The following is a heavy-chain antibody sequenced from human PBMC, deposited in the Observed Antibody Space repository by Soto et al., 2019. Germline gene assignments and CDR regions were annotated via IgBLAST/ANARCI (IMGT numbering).Heavy chain of an antibody. CDR1: GFSFSSLA. D-gene: IGHD2-21*02. CDR2: ISGRGVDT. CDR3: AKAQTEVTLFDY. J-gene: IGHJ4*02. Sequence: GGSLRLSCEASGFSFSSLAMSWVRQSPGKGLEWVSSISGRGVDTLYADSVRGRFTISRDNSRNTLYLQVNSLRAEDTAVYYCAKAQTEVTLFDYWGQGTLVTVSS. V-gene: IGHV3-23*01.